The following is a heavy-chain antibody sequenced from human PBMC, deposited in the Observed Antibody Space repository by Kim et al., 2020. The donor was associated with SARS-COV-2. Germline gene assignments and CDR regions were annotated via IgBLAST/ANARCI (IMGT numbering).Heavy chain of an antibody. V-gene: IGHV3-43*02. J-gene: IGHJ4*02. CDR1: GFTFHDYA. Sequence: GGSLRLSCAASGFTFHDYAMHWVRQAPGKGLEWGSLISGAGDTTYYADSVKGRFTISRDNNKNYLYLEMNSLRAEDTALYYCAKELERAVPGTLFYFDSWGQGVLVTVSS. D-gene: IGHD6-19*01. CDR2: ISGAGDTT. CDR3: AKELERAVPGTLFYFDS.